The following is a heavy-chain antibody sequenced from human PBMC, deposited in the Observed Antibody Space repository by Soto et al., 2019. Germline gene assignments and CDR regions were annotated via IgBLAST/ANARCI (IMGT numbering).Heavy chain of an antibody. CDR3: ARQIYDSDTGPNFQYYFDS. D-gene: IGHD3-22*01. Sequence: GESLQIFCKGTGYSFAGYWITWVRQKPGKGLEWMGRIDPSDSQTYYSPSFRGHATISVTKSLTTVFLQWSSLRASDTAMYYCARQIYDSDTGPNFQYYFDSWGQGTPVTVSS. CDR1: GYSFAGYW. J-gene: IGHJ4*02. V-gene: IGHV5-10-1*01. CDR2: IDPSDSQT.